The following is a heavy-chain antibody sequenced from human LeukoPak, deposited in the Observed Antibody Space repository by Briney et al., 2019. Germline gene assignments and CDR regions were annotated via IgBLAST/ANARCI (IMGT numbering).Heavy chain of an antibody. CDR1: GYTFTSYD. Sequence: ASVKVSCKASGYTFTSYDTNWVRQATGQGLEWMGWMNPNSGNTGYAQKFQGRVTMTRNTSISTAYMELSSLRSEDTAVYYCASGNYYYGMDVWGQGTTVTVSS. V-gene: IGHV1-8*01. CDR2: MNPNSGNT. CDR3: ASGNYYYGMDV. J-gene: IGHJ6*02.